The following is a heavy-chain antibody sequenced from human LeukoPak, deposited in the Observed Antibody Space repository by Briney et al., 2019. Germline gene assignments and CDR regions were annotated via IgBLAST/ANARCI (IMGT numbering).Heavy chain of an antibody. CDR2: ISYDGSNK. V-gene: IGHV3-30-3*01. D-gene: IGHD3-16*02. Sequence: GGSLRLSCAAPGFTFSSYAMHWVRQAPGKGLEWVAVISYDGSNKYYADSVKGRFTISRDNSKNTLYLQMNSLRAEDTAVYYSARDSDYVCGSYHYYYYYGMDVWGQGTTVTVSS. CDR1: GFTFSSYA. CDR3: ARDSDYVCGSYHYYYYYGMDV. J-gene: IGHJ6*02.